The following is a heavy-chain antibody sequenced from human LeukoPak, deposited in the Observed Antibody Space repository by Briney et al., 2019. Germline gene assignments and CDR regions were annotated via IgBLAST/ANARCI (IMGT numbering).Heavy chain of an antibody. Sequence: PGGSLRLSCAASGFTFSTYTMNWVRQAPGKGLEWVSSISGSSSYIYYADSVKGRFTISRDNAMNSLYLQMNSLSAEDTAVYYCARDWGQGGYDESGYWGQGALVTVSS. D-gene: IGHD5-12*01. V-gene: IGHV3-21*01. CDR1: GFTFSTYT. CDR3: ARDWGQGGYDESGY. J-gene: IGHJ4*02. CDR2: ISGSSSYI.